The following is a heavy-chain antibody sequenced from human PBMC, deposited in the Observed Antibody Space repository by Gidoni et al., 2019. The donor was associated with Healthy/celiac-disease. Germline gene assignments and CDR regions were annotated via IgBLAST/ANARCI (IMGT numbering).Heavy chain of an antibody. J-gene: IGHJ4*02. CDR1: GGSISSYY. Sequence: QVQLQESGPGLVKPSETLSLTCTVSGGSISSYYWSWIRQPPGKGLEWIGYIYYSGSTNYNPSLKSRVTISVDTSKNQFSLKLSSETAADTAVYYCARTDILTGYSRALAFDYWGQGTLVTVSS. D-gene: IGHD3-9*01. V-gene: IGHV4-59*01. CDR3: ARTDILTGYSRALAFDY. CDR2: IYYSGST.